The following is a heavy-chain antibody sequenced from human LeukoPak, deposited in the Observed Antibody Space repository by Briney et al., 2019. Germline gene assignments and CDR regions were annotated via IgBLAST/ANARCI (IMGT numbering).Heavy chain of an antibody. V-gene: IGHV1-24*01. Sequence: ASVKVSCKVSGYTLTKLSMHWVRLTTGEGLQWMGGSDPEAGETTYAQRFRGRLTMTEDTSADTAYMELSSLRSEDTAIYFCTINLRDYWGQGTLVTVSS. CDR1: GYTLTKLS. J-gene: IGHJ4*02. CDR3: TINLRDY. CDR2: SDPEAGET.